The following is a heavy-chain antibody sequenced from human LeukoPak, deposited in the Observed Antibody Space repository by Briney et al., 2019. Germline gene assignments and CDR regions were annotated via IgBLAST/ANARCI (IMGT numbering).Heavy chain of an antibody. J-gene: IGHJ5*02. V-gene: IGHV4-39*07. CDR1: GGSISSNNYY. CDR2: LYYGGSA. CDR3: AGGRVVGVSRGLGVRS. D-gene: IGHD1-26*01. Sequence: SETLSLTCSGGSISSNNYYLGWIRQPPGKALEWIRRLYYGGSAYYNPSLKSRLTISLDPFKNQFSLKLSSVTAADTAVYYCAGGRVVGVSRGLGVRSWGQGTLVTVSS.